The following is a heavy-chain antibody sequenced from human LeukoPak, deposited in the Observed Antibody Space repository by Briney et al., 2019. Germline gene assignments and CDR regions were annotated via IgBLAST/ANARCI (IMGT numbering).Heavy chain of an antibody. D-gene: IGHD3-22*01. CDR3: AKYFYGSSDSRNSYDY. CDR2: IAGIGGRT. J-gene: IGHJ4*02. Sequence: PGGSLRLSCVGSGFTFSSYAMSWVRQAPGRGLEWVSAIAGIGGRTYYADSVKGRFTVSRDNSKNTLYLQMNSLRAEDTAVYYCAKYFYGSSDSRNSYDYWGQGSLVTVSS. CDR1: GFTFSSYA. V-gene: IGHV3-23*01.